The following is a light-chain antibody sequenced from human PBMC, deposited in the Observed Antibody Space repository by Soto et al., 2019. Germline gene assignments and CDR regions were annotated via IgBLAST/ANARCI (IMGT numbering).Light chain of an antibody. J-gene: IGKJ1*01. CDR3: QQYASSPRT. V-gene: IGKV3-11*01. CDR2: DAS. Sequence: EIVLTQSPATLSLSPGERATLSCRASQSVRSYLAWYQQKPGQAPRLLIYDASNRATDIPVRFSGSGSGTDFTLTISSLDPEDSAVYYCQQYASSPRTFGQGTKVDIK. CDR1: QSVRSY.